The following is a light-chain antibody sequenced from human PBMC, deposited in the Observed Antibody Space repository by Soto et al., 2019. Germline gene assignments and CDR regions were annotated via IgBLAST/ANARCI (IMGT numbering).Light chain of an antibody. J-gene: IGKJ1*01. V-gene: IGKV1-39*01. CDR3: QQSYSTSRT. Sequence: DIQMTQSPSSLSASVGDRVTITCRASQSISSYLNWYQQKPGKAPKLLIYAASSLQSGVPSRFSGSVSWTDFTLTISSLQPEDFATYYCQQSYSTSRTFGQGTKVEIK. CDR1: QSISSY. CDR2: AAS.